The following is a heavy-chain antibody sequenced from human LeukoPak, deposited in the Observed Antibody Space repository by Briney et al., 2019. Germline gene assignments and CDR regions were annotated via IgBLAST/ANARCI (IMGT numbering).Heavy chain of an antibody. D-gene: IGHD5-18*01. J-gene: IGHJ5*02. CDR3: ARGDTAMVPPA. CDR2: IIPIVGKP. Sequence: SVKVSCKASGGTFISHAISWVRQAPGQGLEWMGRIIPIVGKPDYARRFQGRVTITADRATNTAYMELNSLRSEDTAVYYCARGDTAMVPPAWGPGTLVTVSS. CDR1: GGTFISHA. V-gene: IGHV1-69*04.